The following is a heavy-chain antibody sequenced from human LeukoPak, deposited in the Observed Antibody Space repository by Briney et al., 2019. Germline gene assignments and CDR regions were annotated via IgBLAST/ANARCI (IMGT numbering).Heavy chain of an antibody. CDR2: RYYNTKRCT. J-gene: IGHJ6*02. CDR3: ARHTPGPSYYCGVDV. D-gene: IGHD1-14*01. CDR1: GDSVSSNSGA. V-gene: IGHV6-1*01. Sequence: SHSVSLTCAISGDSVSSNSGAWNWIRQSPSRGLEWLRRRYYNTKRCTYYALSVKSRISINADTSKNQFSQQLNSVTPEDTAVYYCARHTPGPSYYCGVDVWGQGTTVTV.